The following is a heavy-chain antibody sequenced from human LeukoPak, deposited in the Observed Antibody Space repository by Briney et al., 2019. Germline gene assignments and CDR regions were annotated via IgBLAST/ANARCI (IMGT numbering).Heavy chain of an antibody. D-gene: IGHD3-22*01. CDR3: AKGVRRSSDYSSPVDY. V-gene: IGHV3-23*01. Sequence: GGSLRLSCAASGFTFSSYAMSWVRQAPGKGLEWVSAISGSGGSTYYADSVKGRFTISRDNSRNTLYLQMNSLRAEDTAVYYCAKGVRRSSDYSSPVDYWGQGTLITVSS. CDR1: GFTFSSYA. J-gene: IGHJ4*02. CDR2: ISGSGGST.